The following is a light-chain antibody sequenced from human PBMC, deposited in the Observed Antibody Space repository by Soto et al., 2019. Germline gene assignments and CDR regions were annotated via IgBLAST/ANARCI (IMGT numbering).Light chain of an antibody. CDR3: QQSYTSPRA. CDR2: AVS. V-gene: IGKV1-39*01. Sequence: DIQMTQSPSSLSASVGDRVTITCRASQSISTYLNWYQQKPGKAPKLLIHAVSSLQSGVPSRFSGSGSGTDFTLTNSSLQPEDFATYYCQQSYTSPRAFGQGTKLEIK. J-gene: IGKJ2*01. CDR1: QSISTY.